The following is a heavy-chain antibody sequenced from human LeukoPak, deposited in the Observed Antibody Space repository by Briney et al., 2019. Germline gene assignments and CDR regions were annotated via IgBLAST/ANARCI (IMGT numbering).Heavy chain of an antibody. CDR1: GFTFDDYG. V-gene: IGHV3-20*04. Sequence: PGGSLRLSCAASGFTFDDYGMNWVRQAPGKGLEWVSGINWNGGSTGYADSVKGRFTISRDNAENSLYLQMNSLRAEDTALYYCARSIAMVRGFDYWGQGTLVTVSS. D-gene: IGHD3-10*01. CDR3: ARSIAMVRGFDY. CDR2: INWNGGST. J-gene: IGHJ4*02.